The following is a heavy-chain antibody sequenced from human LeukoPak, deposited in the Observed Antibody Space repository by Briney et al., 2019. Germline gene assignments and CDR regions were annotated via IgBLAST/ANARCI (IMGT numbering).Heavy chain of an antibody. V-gene: IGHV4-39*07. Sequence: PSETLSLTCNVSGDSIGRSTYYWGWVRQTPEKGLEWIGSIFYNGRTYYTPSLQSRAIMSLDTSKNQFSLRLTSVTAADTAVYYCARQVAVVEPTDPNWFDSWGQGTLVTVSS. J-gene: IGHJ5*01. D-gene: IGHD2-21*01. CDR3: ARQVAVVEPTDPNWFDS. CDR2: IFYNGRT. CDR1: GDSIGRSTYY.